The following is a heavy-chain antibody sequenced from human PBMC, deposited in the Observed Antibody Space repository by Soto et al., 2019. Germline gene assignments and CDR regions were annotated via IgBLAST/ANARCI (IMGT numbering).Heavy chain of an antibody. V-gene: IGHV1-69*13. CDR3: ARGAVAAAGTVDY. CDR1: GGTFSSYA. J-gene: IGHJ4*02. Sequence: ASVKVSCKASGGTFSSYAISWVRQAPGQGLEWMGGIIPIFGTANYAQKFQGRVTITADESTSTAYMELSSLRSEDTAVYYCARGAVAAAGTVDYWGQGTLVTVSS. CDR2: IIPIFGTA. D-gene: IGHD6-13*01.